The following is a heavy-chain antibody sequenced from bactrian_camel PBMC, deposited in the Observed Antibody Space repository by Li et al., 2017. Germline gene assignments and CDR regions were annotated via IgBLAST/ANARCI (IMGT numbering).Heavy chain of an antibody. CDR3: ATDDETTGWVQTGPETGYGY. J-gene: IGHJ4*01. V-gene: IGHV3S1*01. CDR1: GYTFNTY. CDR2: INIGGGNGGGAT. Sequence: HVQLVESGGGLVQPGGSLRLSCTASGYTFNTYSWFRQAPRKSLEWDSGINIGGGNGGGATYYADSVKGRFTISRDNAKNTLYLQMNSLKTEDTAVYYCATDDETTGWVQTGPETGYGYWGQGTQVTVS. D-gene: IGHD5*01.